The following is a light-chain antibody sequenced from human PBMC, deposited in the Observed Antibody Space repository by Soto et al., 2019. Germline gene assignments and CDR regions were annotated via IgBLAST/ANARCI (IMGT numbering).Light chain of an antibody. J-gene: IGKJ3*01. CDR2: AAS. V-gene: IGKV3-20*01. CDR1: QSVGNNY. Sequence: EIVLTQSPGTLSLSPGERATLSCRASQSVGNNYLAWYQQRPGQSPRLLIYAASSRVNGIPDRFSGSGSETDFTLPISRLEPEDFAVYYCQQYGGSPPFTFGPGTKVDIK. CDR3: QQYGGSPPFT.